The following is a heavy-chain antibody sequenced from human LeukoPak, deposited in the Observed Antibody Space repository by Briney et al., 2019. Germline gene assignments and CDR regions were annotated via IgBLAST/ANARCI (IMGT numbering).Heavy chain of an antibody. D-gene: IGHD6-19*01. V-gene: IGHV4-59*08. CDR2: IYYSGST. J-gene: IGHJ3*02. CDR3: ARAVADAFDI. CDR1: GGSISSYY. Sequence: PSETLSLTCTVSGGSISSYYWSWIRQPPGKGLEWIGYIYYSGSTNYNPSLKSRVTISVDTSKNQFSLKLSSVTAAGTAAYYCARAVADAFDIWGQGTMVTVSS.